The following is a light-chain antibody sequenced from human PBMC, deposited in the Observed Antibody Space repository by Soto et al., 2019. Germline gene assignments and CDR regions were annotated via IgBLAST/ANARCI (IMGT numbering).Light chain of an antibody. J-gene: IGLJ3*02. CDR2: GNR. CDR3: QSFDSSLGLWV. V-gene: IGLV1-40*01. Sequence: QAVVTQSPSVSGAPGQSITISCTGSDSNIGAGYDVHWYQKLPGAATKLLIFGNRNRPSGVPDRFSGSKSGTSASLAITGLQAEDESDYYCQSFDSSLGLWVFGGGTKLTVL. CDR1: DSNIGAGYD.